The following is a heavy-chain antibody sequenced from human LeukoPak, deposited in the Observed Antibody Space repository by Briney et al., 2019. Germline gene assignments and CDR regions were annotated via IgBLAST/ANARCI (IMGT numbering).Heavy chain of an antibody. CDR1: GGSFSGYY. J-gene: IGHJ5*02. D-gene: IGHD2-2*01. Sequence: SETLSLTCAVYGGSFSGYYWSWIRQAPGKGLEWIGEINHSGNTNYNPSLKSRVTISLDTSKNQFSLKLNSVTAADTAVYYCAREEPLSSTTWPWFDPWGQGTLVTVSS. CDR2: INHSGNT. CDR3: AREEPLSSTTWPWFDP. V-gene: IGHV4-34*01.